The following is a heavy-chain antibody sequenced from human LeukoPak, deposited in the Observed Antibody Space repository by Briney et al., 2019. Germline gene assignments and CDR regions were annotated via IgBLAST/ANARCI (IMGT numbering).Heavy chain of an antibody. CDR1: GGSIRNSSFY. V-gene: IGHV4-30-4*01. CDR2: IYYSGST. J-gene: IGHJ4*02. Sequence: SETLSLTCAVSGGSIRNSSFYWGWIRQPPGKGLEWIGYIYYSGSTYYNPSLKSRVTISVDTSKNQFSLKLSSVTAADTAVYYCARDLLNEGNHLDYWGQGTLVTVSS. D-gene: IGHD4-23*01. CDR3: ARDLLNEGNHLDY.